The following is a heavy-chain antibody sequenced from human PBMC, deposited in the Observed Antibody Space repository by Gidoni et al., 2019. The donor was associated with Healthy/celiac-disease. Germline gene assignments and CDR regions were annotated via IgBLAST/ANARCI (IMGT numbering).Heavy chain of an antibody. V-gene: IGHV3-48*02. J-gene: IGHJ4*02. CDR3: ARVDYADYIGDEY. D-gene: IGHD4-17*01. CDR1: GFSFGHYA. Sequence: EVQLVESGGGLVQPGGSLRLPCAAPGFSFGHYAMNWVRQAPGKGLEWVAHINSGSINIFYADSVKGRFTISRDNAKNSLYLQMNSLRDEDTAVYYCARVDYADYIGDEYWGQGTLVTVSS. CDR2: INSGSINI.